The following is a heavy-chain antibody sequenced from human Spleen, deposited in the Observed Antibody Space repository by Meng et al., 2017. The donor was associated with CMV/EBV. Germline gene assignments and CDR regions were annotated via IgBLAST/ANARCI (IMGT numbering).Heavy chain of an antibody. J-gene: IGHJ4*02. V-gene: IGHV1-18*01. D-gene: IGHD3-9*01. CDR1: SG. CDR3: ARGGLNDYDVSTGFYRVTALDY. CDR2: ISAYKGYT. Sequence: SGFSWVRQAPGQGLEWMGWISAYKGYTNYAQKFQGRLTMTTDTSTTTAYMELRSLRSDDTAIYYCARGGLNDYDVSTGFYRVTALDYWGQGTLVTVSS.